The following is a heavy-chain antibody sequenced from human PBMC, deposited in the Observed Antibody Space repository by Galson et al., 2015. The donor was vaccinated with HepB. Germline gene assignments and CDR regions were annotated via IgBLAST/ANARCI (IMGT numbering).Heavy chain of an antibody. V-gene: IGHV3-33*01. D-gene: IGHD3-10*01. CDR2: ISYDRSEE. J-gene: IGHJ4*02. CDR3: ARVYQSYFFDF. Sequence: SLRLSCAPSGFTFGSYGMHWVRQAPGKGLEWVAFISYDRSEEKYADSVRGRFTISRDNFKNTVYLQMNSLRAEDTAVYHCARVYQSYFFDFWGQGTLVTVSS. CDR1: GFTFGSYG.